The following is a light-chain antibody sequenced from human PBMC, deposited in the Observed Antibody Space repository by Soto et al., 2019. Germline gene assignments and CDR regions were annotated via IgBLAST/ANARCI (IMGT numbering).Light chain of an antibody. CDR2: GVT. J-gene: IGLJ2*01. Sequence: QSALTQPASVSGSPGQSITISCSGTTNDVGGYNYVSWYQQHPGKAPKLFIYGVTDRPSGVSSRFSGSKSGNAASLTISGLQEDDEGDDYCSSYISSCPVIFGGGTKLTVL. CDR3: SSYISSCPVI. V-gene: IGLV2-14*03. CDR1: TNDVGGYNY.